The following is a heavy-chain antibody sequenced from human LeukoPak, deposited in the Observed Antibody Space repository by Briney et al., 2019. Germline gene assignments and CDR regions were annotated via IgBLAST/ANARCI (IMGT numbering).Heavy chain of an antibody. Sequence: PSETLSLTCSVSGDSINSGVSYWAWIRQPPGNGLEWIGTIYNSGSAGTTYYNPSLKSRVTISVDTSKNQFSLNLSSVTAADTAIYYCARHLYDKTGRPLDSWGQGTLVTVSS. CDR3: ARHLYDKTGRPLDS. D-gene: IGHD3-9*01. CDR2: IYNSGSAGTT. V-gene: IGHV4-39*01. CDR1: GDSINSGVSY. J-gene: IGHJ4*02.